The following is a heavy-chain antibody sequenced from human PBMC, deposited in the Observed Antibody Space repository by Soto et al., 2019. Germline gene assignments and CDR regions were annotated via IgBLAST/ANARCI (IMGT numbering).Heavy chain of an antibody. CDR3: AARPLYDFVSWTGSPLDY. CDR2: MNPNSGNT. Sequence: ASVKVSCKASGYTFTSYDINWVRQATGQGLEWMGWMNPNSGNTGYAQKFQGRVTMTRNTSLTTAYMELSSLRSEDTAVYYCAARPLYDFVSWTGSPLDYWGQGTLVTVSS. CDR1: GYTFTSYD. V-gene: IGHV1-8*01. D-gene: IGHD3-3*01. J-gene: IGHJ4*02.